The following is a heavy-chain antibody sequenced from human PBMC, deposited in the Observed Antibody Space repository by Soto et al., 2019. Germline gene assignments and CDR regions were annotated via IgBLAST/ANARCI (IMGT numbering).Heavy chain of an antibody. Sequence: EVQLVESGGGLVQPGGSQRLSCAASGFTVKSYDMHWVRQVTGKGLEWVSAIGTAGATYYPGSVKGRFTISRENAKNSLYLQMNSLRDGDTAVYYCARGSTYSGLDVWGQGTTVTVSS. CDR1: GFTVKSYD. V-gene: IGHV3-13*01. J-gene: IGHJ6*02. CDR2: IGTAGAT. CDR3: ARGSTYSGLDV.